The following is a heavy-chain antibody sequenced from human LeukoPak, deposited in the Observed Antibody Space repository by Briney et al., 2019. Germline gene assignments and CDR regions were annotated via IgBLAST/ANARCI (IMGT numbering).Heavy chain of an antibody. CDR1: GFSVSTYP. J-gene: IGHJ4*02. D-gene: IGHD6-19*01. V-gene: IGHV3-23*01. CDR3: AKYSSGWVNDY. Sequence: GGSLRLSCTASGFSVSTYPMAWVRQAPGKGLQWVSTITTSGTDTFYADSVKGRFTISRDNSKNTLSLRMNSLRAEDTALYYCAKYSSGWVNDYWGQGTLVTVSS. CDR2: ITTSGTDT.